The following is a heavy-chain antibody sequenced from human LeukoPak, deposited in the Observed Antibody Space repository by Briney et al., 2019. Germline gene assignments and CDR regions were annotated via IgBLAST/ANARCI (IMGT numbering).Heavy chain of an antibody. Sequence: PGGSLRLSCAGSGFTVSSNYMSWVRQAPGKGLEWVSVIYSAGDTYYANSVKGRFTISRDNSKNTLYLQVNSLRAEDTAVYYCAREAGDILTGGYIDVWGKGTTVTVSS. V-gene: IGHV3-66*02. J-gene: IGHJ6*03. D-gene: IGHD3-9*01. CDR3: AREAGDILTGGYIDV. CDR1: GFTVSSNY. CDR2: IYSAGDT.